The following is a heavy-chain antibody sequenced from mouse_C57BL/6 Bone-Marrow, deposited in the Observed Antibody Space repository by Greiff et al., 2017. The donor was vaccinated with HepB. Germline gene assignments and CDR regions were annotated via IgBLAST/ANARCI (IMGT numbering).Heavy chain of an antibody. CDR2: ISYDGSN. CDR3: AREEGLTGTDLDY. V-gene: IGHV3-6*01. CDR1: GYFTTSGYY. D-gene: IGHD4-1*01. J-gene: IGHJ2*01. Sequence: ESGPGLVKLSQSLSLTCSVTGYFTTSGYYWNCIRQFPGNKLEWMGYISYDGSNNYNPSLKNRISITRDTSKNQFFLKLNSVTTEDTATYYCAREEGLTGTDLDYWGQGTTLTVSS.